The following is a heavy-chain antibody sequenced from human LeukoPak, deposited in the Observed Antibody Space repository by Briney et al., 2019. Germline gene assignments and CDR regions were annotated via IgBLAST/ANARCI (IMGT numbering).Heavy chain of an antibody. CDR1: GGSFSGYY. CDR3: ARLYGSGSYYRH. D-gene: IGHD3-10*01. V-gene: IGHV4-34*01. Sequence: SETLSLTCVVYGGSFSGYYWSWIRQPPGKGLEWIGEINQSGSTNYNPPFKSRVTISVDTSKNQFSLRVSSVTAADTAVYYCARLYGSGSYYRHWGQGTLVTVSS. J-gene: IGHJ4*02. CDR2: INQSGST.